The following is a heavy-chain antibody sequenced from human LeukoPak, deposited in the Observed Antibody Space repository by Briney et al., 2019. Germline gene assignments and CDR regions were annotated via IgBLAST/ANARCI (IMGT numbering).Heavy chain of an antibody. J-gene: IGHJ3*02. D-gene: IGHD3-3*01. CDR2: ISYDGSNK. CDR1: GFTFSSYG. CDR3: ARGAFGVYAFDI. Sequence: PGGSLRLSCAASGFTFSSYGMHWVRQAPGKGLEWVAVISYDGSNKYYADSVKGQFTISRDNSKNTLYLQMNSLRAEDTAVYYCARGAFGVYAFDIWGQGTMVTVSS. V-gene: IGHV3-30*03.